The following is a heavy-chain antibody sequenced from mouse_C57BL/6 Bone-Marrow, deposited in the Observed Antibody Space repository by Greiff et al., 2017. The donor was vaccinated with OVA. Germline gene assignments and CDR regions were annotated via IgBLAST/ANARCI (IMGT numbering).Heavy chain of an antibody. D-gene: IGHD1-1*01. V-gene: IGHV3-1*01. CDR2: ISYSGST. CDR3: ARDPYYYGSSYHYWYFDV. CDR1: GYSITSGYD. Sequence: EVQLQESGPGMVKPSQSLSLTCTVTGYSITSGYDWHWIRHFPGNKLEWMGYISYSGSTNYNPSLKNRISITHDTSKNHFFLKLNSVTTEDTATYYCARDPYYYGSSYHYWYFDVWGTGTTVTVSS. J-gene: IGHJ1*03.